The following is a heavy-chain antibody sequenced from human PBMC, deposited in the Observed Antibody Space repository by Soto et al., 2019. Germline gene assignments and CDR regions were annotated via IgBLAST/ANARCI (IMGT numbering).Heavy chain of an antibody. CDR3: ATTKYGSGSYYNVGAFDI. CDR1: GGSISSGGYY. CDR2: IYYSGST. J-gene: IGHJ3*02. D-gene: IGHD3-10*01. V-gene: IGHV4-31*03. Sequence: QVQLQESGPGLVKPSQTLSLTCTVSGGSISSGGYYWSWIRQHPGKGLEWIGYIYYSGSTYYNPSLKSRVTISVDTSKNQFSLKLSSVTAADTAVYYCATTKYGSGSYYNVGAFDIWGQGTMVTVSS.